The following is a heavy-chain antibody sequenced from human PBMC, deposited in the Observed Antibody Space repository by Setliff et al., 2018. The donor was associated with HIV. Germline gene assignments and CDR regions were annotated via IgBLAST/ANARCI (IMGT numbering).Heavy chain of an antibody. CDR1: GYTFTSYD. D-gene: IGHD3-22*01. CDR2: MNPNSGNT. V-gene: IGHV1-8*02. Sequence: GASVKVSCKASGYTFTSYDINWVRQATGQGLEWMGWMNPNSGNTGYAQKFQGRVTMTRDTSTSTVYMELSSLRSEDTAVYYCASPLAINYYDSSGYSNWGQGTLVTVSS. J-gene: IGHJ4*02. CDR3: ASPLAINYYDSSGYSN.